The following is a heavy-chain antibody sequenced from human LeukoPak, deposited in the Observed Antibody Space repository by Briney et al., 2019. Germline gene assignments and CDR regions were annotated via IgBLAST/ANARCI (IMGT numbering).Heavy chain of an antibody. CDR1: GFTFSSSE. D-gene: IGHD5-18*01. CDR3: ARLNLGYGYFLEATKRDY. J-gene: IGHJ4*02. Sequence: GGSLRLSCAASGFTFSSSEMNWMRQAPGKGLEWLSSISGSSTSIYYADSVKGRFTISRDNSKNTLYLQMNSLRAEDTAVYYCARLNLGYGYFLEATKRDYWGQGTLVTVSS. V-gene: IGHV3-48*01. CDR2: ISGSSTSI.